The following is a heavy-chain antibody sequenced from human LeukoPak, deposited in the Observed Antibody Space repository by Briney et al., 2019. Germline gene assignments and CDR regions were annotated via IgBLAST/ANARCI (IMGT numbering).Heavy chain of an antibody. D-gene: IGHD3-3*01. CDR1: GFTFSSFS. CDR2: ISSGSSYI. Sequence: GGSLRLSCAASGFTFSSFSMNWVRQAPGKGLEWVSSISSGSSYIYYADSVKGRFTISRDNAKNSLYLQMNSLRSDDTAVYYCARTTIFGVVIRGAFDIWGQGTMVTVSS. J-gene: IGHJ3*02. CDR3: ARTTIFGVVIRGAFDI. V-gene: IGHV3-21*04.